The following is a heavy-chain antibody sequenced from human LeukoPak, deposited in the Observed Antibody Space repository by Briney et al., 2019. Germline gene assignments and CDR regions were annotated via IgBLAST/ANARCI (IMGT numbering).Heavy chain of an antibody. CDR1: GFTFSRYR. D-gene: IGHD2-15*01. CDR2: ASYDISKT. CDR3: AKAPDNVVVIAATHFDS. Sequence: GGSLRLSCIASGFTFSRYRMHWVRQAPGKGLEWVALASYDISKTYYADSVKGRFTISRDNSKNTLYLQMNSLRAEDTAVYYCAKAPDNVVVIAATHFDSWGQGTLVTVSS. V-gene: IGHV3-30*18. J-gene: IGHJ4*02.